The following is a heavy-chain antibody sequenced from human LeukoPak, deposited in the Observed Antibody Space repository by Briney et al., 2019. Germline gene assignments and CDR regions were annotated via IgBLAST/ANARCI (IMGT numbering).Heavy chain of an antibody. D-gene: IGHD2-15*01. J-gene: IGHJ5*02. V-gene: IGHV4-4*02. CDR1: GGSINTSNW. CDR2: IYYSGST. Sequence: PSGTLSLTCTVSGGSINTSNWWSWVGQPPGKGLEWIGYIYYSGSTNYNPSLKSRVTISVDTSKNQFSLKLSSVTAADTAVYYCAREEGYCSGGSCFPWFDPWGQGTLVTVSS. CDR3: AREEGYCSGGSCFPWFDP.